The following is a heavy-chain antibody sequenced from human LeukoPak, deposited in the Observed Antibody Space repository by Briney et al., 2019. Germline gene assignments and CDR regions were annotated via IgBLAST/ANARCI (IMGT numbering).Heavy chain of an antibody. Sequence: GGSLRLSCAASGFTVSSNYMNWLRQAPGKGLEWVSVIYSGGTTYYADSVRGRFTISRDNSKNTLYLQMNSLRAEDTAVYYCARAGGSIKPFDYWGQGTLVTVSS. V-gene: IGHV3-53*01. CDR1: GFTVSSNY. CDR2: IYSGGTT. CDR3: ARAGGSIKPFDY. D-gene: IGHD2-2*01. J-gene: IGHJ4*02.